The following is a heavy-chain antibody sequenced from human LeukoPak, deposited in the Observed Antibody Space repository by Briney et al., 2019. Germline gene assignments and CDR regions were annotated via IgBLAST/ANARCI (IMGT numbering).Heavy chain of an antibody. J-gene: IGHJ3*02. D-gene: IGHD2-2*01. Sequence: SQTLSLTCTVSGGSISSGSYYWSWIRQPAGKGLEWIGRIYTSGSTNYNPSLKSRVTISVDTSKNQFSLKLSSVTAADTAVYYCARTGIVVVPAADDAFDIWGQGTMVTVSS. CDR2: IYTSGST. CDR3: ARTGIVVVPAADDAFDI. V-gene: IGHV4-61*02. CDR1: GGSISSGSYY.